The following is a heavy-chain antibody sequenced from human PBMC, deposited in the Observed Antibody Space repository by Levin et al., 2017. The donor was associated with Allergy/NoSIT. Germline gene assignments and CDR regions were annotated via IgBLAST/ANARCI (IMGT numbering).Heavy chain of an antibody. Sequence: KVSCKGSGYNLTTDWIGWVRQMPGKGLEWVGIIYVGDSDTRYSPSFQGQVTIPGDRSTSIVYLEWSSLKAPDTAMYYCARLTTYDLLDGYYQFYFDSWGQGTLVTVSS. CDR3: ARLTTYDLLDGYYQFYFDS. D-gene: IGHD3-9*01. J-gene: IGHJ4*02. CDR2: IYVGDSDT. V-gene: IGHV5-51*01. CDR1: GYNLTTDW.